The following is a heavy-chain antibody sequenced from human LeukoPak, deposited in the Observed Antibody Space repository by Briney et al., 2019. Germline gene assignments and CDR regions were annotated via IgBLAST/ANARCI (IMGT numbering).Heavy chain of an antibody. Sequence: GASVKVSCKASGYTFTGYYMHWVRQAPGQGLEWMGWINPNSGGTNYAQKFQGRVTMTRDTSISTAYMELSRLRSDDTAVYYCARGSVWFGELFNYWGQGTLVTVSS. CDR1: GYTFTGYY. D-gene: IGHD3-10*01. V-gene: IGHV1-2*02. CDR3: ARGSVWFGELFNY. CDR2: INPNSGGT. J-gene: IGHJ4*02.